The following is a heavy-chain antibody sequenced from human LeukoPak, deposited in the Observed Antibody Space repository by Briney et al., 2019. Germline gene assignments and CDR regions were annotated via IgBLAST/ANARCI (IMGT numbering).Heavy chain of an antibody. Sequence: GGSLRLSCAASGFTLRGSAMHWVRQASGKGLEWLGRIRSKADSYTTAYAASVKGRFIVSRDDSKNTAYLQMNSLKTEDTAVYYCRAAADLNDYWGQGTLVTVSS. V-gene: IGHV3-73*01. D-gene: IGHD6-13*01. CDR1: GFTLRGSA. CDR3: RAAADLNDY. J-gene: IGHJ4*02. CDR2: IRSKADSYTT.